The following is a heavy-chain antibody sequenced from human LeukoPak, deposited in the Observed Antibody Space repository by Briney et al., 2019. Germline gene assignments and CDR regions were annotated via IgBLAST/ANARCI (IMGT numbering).Heavy chain of an antibody. J-gene: IGHJ3*02. D-gene: IGHD1-7*01. CDR3: ARLITGTTTAFDI. Sequence: SETLSLTCSVSGGSISGYYWTWIRQPAGKGLEWIGRDYTSGSTHYNPSLKTRLTMSVDTSKNQFPLKLSSVTAADTAVYYCARLITGTTTAFDIWGQGTMVTVSS. CDR2: DYTSGST. CDR1: GGSISGYY. V-gene: IGHV4-4*07.